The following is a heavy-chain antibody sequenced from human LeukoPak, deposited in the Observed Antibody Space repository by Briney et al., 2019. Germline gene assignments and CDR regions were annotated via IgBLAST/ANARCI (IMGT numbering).Heavy chain of an antibody. D-gene: IGHD3-10*01. Sequence: GGSLRLSCAASGFTLSSDTMHWVRQAPGKGLEYVSGISSNGGRTYYANSVKGRFTISRDSSKNTLYLQMGSLRADDMAVYYCAGGGSYYGDYYYYGMDVWGQGTTVTVSS. V-gene: IGHV3-64*01. CDR2: ISSNGGRT. J-gene: IGHJ6*02. CDR3: AGGGSYYGDYYYYGMDV. CDR1: GFTLSSDT.